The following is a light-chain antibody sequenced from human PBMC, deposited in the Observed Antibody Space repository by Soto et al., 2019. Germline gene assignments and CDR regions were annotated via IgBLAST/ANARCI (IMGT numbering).Light chain of an antibody. J-gene: IGLJ1*01. CDR1: SSDDGGYNY. CDR2: DVS. V-gene: IGLV2-14*01. CDR3: CSYASSNTPLYV. Sequence: QSALTQPASVSGSPGQSITISCTGTSSDDGGYNYVSWYQQHPGKAPKLMIYDVSNRPSGVSNRFSGSKSGSTASLTISGLQTEDEADYYCCSYASSNTPLYVFGTGTKLTVL.